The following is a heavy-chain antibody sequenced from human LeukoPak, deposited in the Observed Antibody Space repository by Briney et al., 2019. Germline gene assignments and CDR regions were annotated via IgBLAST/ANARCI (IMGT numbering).Heavy chain of an antibody. CDR3: ARITMGATIANFYYYHMDV. Sequence: PGGSLRLPCAAYGFTFSHYSMHWVRQAPGKGLEYVSAIISNGGSTHYADSVKGRFTISRDNSKNTLYLQMDSLRAEDMAVYYCARITMGATIANFYYYHMDVWGKGATVTVSS. CDR1: GFTFSHYS. V-gene: IGHV3-64*02. D-gene: IGHD3-3*01. J-gene: IGHJ6*03. CDR2: IISNGGST.